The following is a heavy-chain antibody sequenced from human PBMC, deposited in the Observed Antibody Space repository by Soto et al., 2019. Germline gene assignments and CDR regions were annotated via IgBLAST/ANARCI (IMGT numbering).Heavy chain of an antibody. V-gene: IGHV1-69*13. D-gene: IGHD4-17*01. Sequence: SVKVSCKASGGTFSSYAISWVRQAPGQGLEWMGGIIPIFGTANYAQKFQGRVTITADESTSTAYMELSSLRSEDTAVYYCARGLNAVTLYFDYWGQGTLVTVSS. CDR2: IIPIFGTA. CDR3: ARGLNAVTLYFDY. J-gene: IGHJ4*02. CDR1: GGTFSSYA.